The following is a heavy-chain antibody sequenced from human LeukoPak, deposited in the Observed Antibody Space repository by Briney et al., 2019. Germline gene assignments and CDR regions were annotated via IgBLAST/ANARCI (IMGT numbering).Heavy chain of an antibody. CDR2: IWYDGSNK. J-gene: IGHJ5*02. Sequence: GRSLRLSCAASGFTFSSYGMHWVRQAPGKGLEWVAVIWYDGSNKYHADSVKGRFTISRDNSKNTLYLQVNSLRAEDTAVYYCARDYSGWFDPWGQGALVTVSS. V-gene: IGHV3-33*01. CDR1: GFTFSSYG. CDR3: ARDYSGWFDP. D-gene: IGHD4-11*01.